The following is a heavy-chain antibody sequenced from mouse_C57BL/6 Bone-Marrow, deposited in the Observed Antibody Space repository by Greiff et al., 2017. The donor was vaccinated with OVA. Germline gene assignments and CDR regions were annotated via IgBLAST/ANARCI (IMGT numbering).Heavy chain of an antibody. CDR3: ARIVKGMSNYMGRGAMDY. V-gene: IGHV8-8*01. D-gene: IGHD2-5*01. J-gene: IGHJ4*01. CDR1: GFSLSTFGMG. Sequence: QVPLKVCGPGILQPSQTLSLTCSFSGFSLSTFGMGVGWLRQPSGKGLEWLAHIWWDDDKYYNSALKSRLTISKATSKNHVLLKIANVDTEDTSTYYCARIVKGMSNYMGRGAMDYWGQGTTVTVSS. CDR2: IWWDDDK.